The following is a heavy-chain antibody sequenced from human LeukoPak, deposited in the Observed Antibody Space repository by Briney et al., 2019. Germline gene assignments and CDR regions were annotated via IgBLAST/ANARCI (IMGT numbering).Heavy chain of an antibody. V-gene: IGHV3-23*01. Sequence: GGSLRLSCAASGFTLSNQAMSWVRQAPGKGLEWVSTIGSGGTTFYPDSVKGRFTISRDNSKNTLYLQMNSLRAEDTALYYCAKRLTPSGSAPFDNWGRGTLVTVSS. CDR1: GFTLSNQA. J-gene: IGHJ4*02. CDR3: AKRLTPSGSAPFDN. CDR2: IGSGGTT. D-gene: IGHD3-10*01.